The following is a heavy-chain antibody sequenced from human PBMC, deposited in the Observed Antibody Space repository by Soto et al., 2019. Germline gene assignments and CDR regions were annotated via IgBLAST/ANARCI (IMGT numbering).Heavy chain of an antibody. CDR2: IYYSGST. CDR3: ARDPSRGYYYDSSGYYDI. CDR1: GGSVSSGSYY. Sequence: SSETLSLTCTVSGGSVSSGSYYWSWIRQPPGKGLEWIGYIYYSGSTNYNPSLKSRVTISVDTSKNQFSLKLSSVTAADTAVYYCARDPSRGYYYDSSGYYDIWGQGTMVTVS. J-gene: IGHJ3*02. D-gene: IGHD3-22*01. V-gene: IGHV4-61*01.